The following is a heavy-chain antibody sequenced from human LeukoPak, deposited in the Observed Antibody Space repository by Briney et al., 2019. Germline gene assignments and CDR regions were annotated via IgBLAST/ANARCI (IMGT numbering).Heavy chain of an antibody. Sequence: GASVKVSCKASGYTFTGYYMHWVRQAPGQGLEWMGYINPNSGGTKYAQKFQGRITMTRDTSISIAYMELSRLRSDDTAVYYCARDGQGAGKTYDYWGQGALVTVPS. J-gene: IGHJ4*02. CDR3: ARDGQGAGKTYDY. CDR1: GYTFTGYY. CDR2: INPNSGGT. V-gene: IGHV1-2*02. D-gene: IGHD6-13*01.